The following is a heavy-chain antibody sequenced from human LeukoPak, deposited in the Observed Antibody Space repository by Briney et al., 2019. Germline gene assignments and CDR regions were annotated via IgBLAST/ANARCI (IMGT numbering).Heavy chain of an antibody. V-gene: IGHV3-15*01. J-gene: IGHJ4*02. Sequence: PGRCLRLSCAASGFTFGNTWMSWVRHAPGKGLEWVGRIKSKTDGTTTDYAAPVKGRFTISRDDSKNTLYLQMNSLKTEDTAVYYCTTDAELAKYYYDSSGYSWDYWGQGTLVTVSS. CDR3: TTDAELAKYYYDSSGYSWDY. CDR2: IKSKTDGTTT. D-gene: IGHD3-22*01. CDR1: GFTFGNTW.